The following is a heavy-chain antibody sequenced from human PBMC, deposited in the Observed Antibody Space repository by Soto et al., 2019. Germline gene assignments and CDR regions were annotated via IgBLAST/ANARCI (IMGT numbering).Heavy chain of an antibody. J-gene: IGHJ6*02. V-gene: IGHV6-1*01. CDR2: TYYRSKWYN. CDR1: GDSVSSNSAA. Sequence: SPTLSLPCAISGDSVSSNSAAWNWIRQSPSRGLEWLGGTYYRSKWYNDYAVSVKSRITINPDTSKNQFSLQLNSVTPEDTAVYYCARGNKLWGGYGMDVWGQGTTVTVSS. D-gene: IGHD3-3*01. CDR3: ARGNKLWGGYGMDV.